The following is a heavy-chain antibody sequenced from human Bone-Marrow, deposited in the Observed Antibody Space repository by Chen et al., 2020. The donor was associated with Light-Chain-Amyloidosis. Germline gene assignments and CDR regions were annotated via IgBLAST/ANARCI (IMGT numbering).Heavy chain of an antibody. CDR3: AKDFGGRDDY. CDR2: INEDGGTT. J-gene: IGHJ4*02. V-gene: IGHV3-74*01. D-gene: IGHD2-15*01. Sequence: EVQVVESGGGLVQPGGSLRLSCAASGFTLTTYWMHWVRQAPGKGLVWVSRINEDGGTTNYAESVRGRFTISRDTAKNILYLQMNSLGAEDTALYYCAKDFGGRDDYWGQGTLVTVSS. CDR1: GFTLTTYW.